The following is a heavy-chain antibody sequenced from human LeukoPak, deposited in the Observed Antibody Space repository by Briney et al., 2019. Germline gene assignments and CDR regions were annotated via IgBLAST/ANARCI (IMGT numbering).Heavy chain of an antibody. CDR1: GGSFSGYY. J-gene: IGHJ4*02. CDR2: INHSGST. V-gene: IGHV4-34*01. CDR3: AKDRSGALDY. Sequence: SETLSLTCAVYGGSFSGYYWSWIRQPPGKGLEWIGEINHSGSTNYNPSLKSRVTISVDTSKNQFSLKLSSVTAADTAVYYCAKDRSGALDYWGQGTLVTVPS.